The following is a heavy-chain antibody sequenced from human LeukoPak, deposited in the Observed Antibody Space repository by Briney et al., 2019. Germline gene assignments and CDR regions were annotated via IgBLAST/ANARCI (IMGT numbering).Heavy chain of an antibody. J-gene: IGHJ6*03. CDR3: ARGYIGNSGRYYYYYMDV. CDR1: DYSISSGYH. CDR2: ISRSGST. Sequence: SETLSLTCAVSDYSISSGYHWGWIRQPPEKGMEWIGSISRSGSTYYSPSLKGRVTMSVDSSKNEFSPNLSSVTAADTAVYYCARGYIGNSGRYYYYYMDVWGKGTTVTVSS. V-gene: IGHV4-38-2*01. D-gene: IGHD1-26*01.